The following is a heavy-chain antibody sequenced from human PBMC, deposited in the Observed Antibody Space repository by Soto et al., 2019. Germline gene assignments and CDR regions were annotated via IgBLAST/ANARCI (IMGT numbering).Heavy chain of an antibody. V-gene: IGHV4-4*07. J-gene: IGHJ4*02. Sequence: ETLSLTCTVSGGSISNYFCNWIRQPAGKGLEWIGRIDNSGSTNYNPSLKSRITMSADTSRNQFSLKLNSVTAADTSIYYCASHLTMTPIEARPWKFDYWGQGILVTVSS. CDR3: ASHLTMTPIEARPWKFDY. CDR1: GGSISNYF. D-gene: IGHD6-6*01. CDR2: IDNSGST.